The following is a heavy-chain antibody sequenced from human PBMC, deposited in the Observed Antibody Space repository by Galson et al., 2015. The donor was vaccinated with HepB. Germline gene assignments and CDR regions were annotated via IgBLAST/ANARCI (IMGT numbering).Heavy chain of an antibody. CDR1: GYTFTSYY. CDR3: ARDRSYINPLGSYSSSWSLGGGMDV. Sequence: SVKVSCKASGYTFTSYYMHWVRQAPGQGLEWMGIINPSGGSTSYAQKFQGRVTMTRDTSTSTVYMELSSLRSEDTAVYYCARDRSYINPLGSYSSSWSLGGGMDVWGQGTTVTVSS. V-gene: IGHV1-46*03. J-gene: IGHJ6*02. CDR2: INPSGGST. D-gene: IGHD6-13*01.